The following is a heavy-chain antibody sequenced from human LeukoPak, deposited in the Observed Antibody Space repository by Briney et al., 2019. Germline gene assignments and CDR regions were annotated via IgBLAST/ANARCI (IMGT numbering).Heavy chain of an antibody. CDR3: ARVRGWRRSIDY. V-gene: IGHV4-30-4*01. D-gene: IGHD3-3*01. J-gene: IGHJ4*02. Sequence: PSETLSLTCTVSGGSISSGDYYWSWLRQPPGKVVEWIGYIYYSGSTYYYPCLKSRVTISVDTSKNQLSLKLSSETAADTAVDYCARVRGWRRSIDYWGQGTLVTVSS. CDR1: GGSISSGDYY. CDR2: IYYSGST.